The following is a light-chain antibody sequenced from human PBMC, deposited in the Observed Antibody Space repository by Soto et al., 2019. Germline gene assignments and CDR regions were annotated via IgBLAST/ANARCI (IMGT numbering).Light chain of an antibody. CDR2: HAS. Sequence: DIQMTQSPSTLSASIGDTVTVACRASQGISNGLAWYQQKPGKAPKLLIFHASSLESGVPSRFSGSGSGTEFTITISSLQSDDFATYYCQQYSSYPTFGQGTKVDIK. CDR1: QGISNG. V-gene: IGKV1-5*01. J-gene: IGKJ1*01. CDR3: QQYSSYPT.